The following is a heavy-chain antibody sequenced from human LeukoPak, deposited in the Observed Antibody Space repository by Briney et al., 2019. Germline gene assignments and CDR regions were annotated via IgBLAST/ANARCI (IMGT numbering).Heavy chain of an antibody. J-gene: IGHJ5*02. V-gene: IGHV4-61*01. CDR2: IYYSGST. CDR3: ARDGGGYSGYATGWFDP. D-gene: IGHD5-12*01. Sequence: PSETLSLTCTVSGGSISSGSYYWSWIRQPPGKGLEWIGYIYYSGSTNYNPSLKSRVTISVDTSKNQFSLKLSSVTAADTAVYYCARDGGGYSGYATGWFDPWGQGTLVTVSS. CDR1: GGSISSGSYY.